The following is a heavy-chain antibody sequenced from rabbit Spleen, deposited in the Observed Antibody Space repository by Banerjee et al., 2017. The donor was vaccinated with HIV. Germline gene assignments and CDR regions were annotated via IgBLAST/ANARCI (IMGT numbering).Heavy chain of an antibody. CDR3: ARDLYATTTITL. V-gene: IGHV1S40*01. CDR1: GFSLSNIYY. Sequence: QSLEESGGDLVKPGASLTLTCTASGFSLSNIYYMCWVRQAPGKGLEWIACIYTTSGGTWYASWAKGRFTISKASSTTVTLQMTSLTVADTATYFCARDLYATTTITLWGQGTLVTVS. CDR2: IYTTSGGT. D-gene: IGHD6-1*01. J-gene: IGHJ3*01.